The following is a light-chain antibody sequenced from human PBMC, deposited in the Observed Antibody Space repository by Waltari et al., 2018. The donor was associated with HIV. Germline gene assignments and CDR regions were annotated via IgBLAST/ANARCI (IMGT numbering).Light chain of an antibody. CDR3: QQYNNSPGT. V-gene: IGKV3-15*01. J-gene: IGKJ1*01. CDR1: QSVSSN. Sequence: ERVMTQSPATLSVSPGERATLSCRASQSVSSNLAWYQQRPGQAPRLLIYGASTRATCIPARFSGSGSGTEFTLTISSLQSEDLAVYYCQQYNNSPGTFGQGTKVEIK. CDR2: GAS.